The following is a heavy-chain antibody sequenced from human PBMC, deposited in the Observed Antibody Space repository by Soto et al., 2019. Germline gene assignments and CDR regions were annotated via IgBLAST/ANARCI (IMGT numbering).Heavy chain of an antibody. V-gene: IGHV3-33*01. D-gene: IGHD6-13*01. CDR1: GFTFSSYG. Sequence: GGSLRLSCAASGFTFSSYGMHWVRQAPGKGLEWVAVIWYDGSNKYYADSVKGRFTISRDNSKNTLYLQMNSLRAEDTAVYYCAREGRSSSWSCFDYWGQGTLVTVSS. J-gene: IGHJ4*02. CDR3: AREGRSSSWSCFDY. CDR2: IWYDGSNK.